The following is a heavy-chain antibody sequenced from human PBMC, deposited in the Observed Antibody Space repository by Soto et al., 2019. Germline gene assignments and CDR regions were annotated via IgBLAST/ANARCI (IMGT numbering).Heavy chain of an antibody. CDR3: AREGSRWYRGFPLFDY. Sequence: SVKVSCKASGGTFSSYAISWVRQAPGQGLEWMGGIIPIFGTANYAQKFQGRVTITADESTSTAYMELSSLRSEDTAVYYCAREGSRWYRGFPLFDYWGQGTLVTVSS. J-gene: IGHJ4*02. V-gene: IGHV1-69*13. CDR1: GGTFSSYA. D-gene: IGHD6-13*01. CDR2: IIPIFGTA.